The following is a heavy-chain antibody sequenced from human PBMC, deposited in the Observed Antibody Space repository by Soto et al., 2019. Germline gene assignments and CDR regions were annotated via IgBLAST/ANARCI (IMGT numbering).Heavy chain of an antibody. CDR3: ATDRGYSGYEQPASYYYGMDV. V-gene: IGHV1-24*01. D-gene: IGHD5-12*01. CDR1: GYTLTELS. CDR2: FDPEDGET. Sequence: GASVKVSCKVSGYTLTELSMHWVRQAPGKGLEWMGGFDPEDGETIYAQKFQGRVTMTEDTSTDTAYMELSSLRSEDTAVYYCATDRGYSGYEQPASYYYGMDVWGQGTTVTVSS. J-gene: IGHJ6*02.